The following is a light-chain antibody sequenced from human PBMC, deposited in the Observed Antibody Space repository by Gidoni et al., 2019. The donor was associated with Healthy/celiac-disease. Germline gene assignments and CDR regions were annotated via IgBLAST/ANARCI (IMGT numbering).Light chain of an antibody. J-gene: IGKJ1*01. V-gene: IGKV4-1*01. Sequence: DIVTTQSPDSLAVSLGERATINCKSSQSVLYSSNNKNYLAWYQQKPGQHPKLLIYWASTRESGVPDRFSGSGSGTDFTLTISSLQAEDVAVYYCQQYYSTPRTFGQGTKVEIK. CDR1: QSVLYSSNNKNY. CDR2: WAS. CDR3: QQYYSTPRT.